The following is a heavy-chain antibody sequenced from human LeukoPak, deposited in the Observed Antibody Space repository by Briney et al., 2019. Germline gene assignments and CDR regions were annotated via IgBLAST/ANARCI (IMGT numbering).Heavy chain of an antibody. D-gene: IGHD2-15*01. CDR1: GFNFGAYA. CDR3: TSLYYCSGGSCAFDY. V-gene: IGHV3-49*04. Sequence: GGSLRLSCTASGFNFGAYAMNWVRQAPGKGMEWVGFIRSKVYGGTTENAASVKGRFTISRDDSKRIAYLQMNSMKTEDTAVYYCTSLYYCSGGSCAFDYWGQGTLVTVSS. J-gene: IGHJ4*02. CDR2: IRSKVYGGTT.